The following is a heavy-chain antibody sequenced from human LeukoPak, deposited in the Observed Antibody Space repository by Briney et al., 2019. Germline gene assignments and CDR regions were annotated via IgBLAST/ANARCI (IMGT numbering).Heavy chain of an antibody. CDR1: GYTFTRYD. D-gene: IGHD3/OR15-3a*01. Sequence: RASVKVSCKASGYTFTRYDINWVRQATGQGLEWMGRIIPILGIANYSQKFQGRVTITADISTSTAYMELSSLRSEDTAVYYCASKVDWGLYSHGAGRGAYDIWGQGTMVTVSS. CDR2: IIPILGIA. V-gene: IGHV1-69*04. J-gene: IGHJ3*02. CDR3: ASKVDWGLYSHGAGRGAYDI.